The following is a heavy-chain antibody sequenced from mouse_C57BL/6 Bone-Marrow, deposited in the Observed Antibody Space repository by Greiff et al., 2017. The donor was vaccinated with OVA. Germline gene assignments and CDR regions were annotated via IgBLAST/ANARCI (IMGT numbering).Heavy chain of an antibody. V-gene: IGHV7-3*01. CDR3: ARDIGGSSYVEGFAY. CDR1: GFTFTAYY. Sequence: EVKLVESGGGLVQPGGSLSLSCAASGFTFTAYYMSWVRQPPGKALEWLGFIRNKANGYTTGYNASGKGRLTTSREYSQSILYLQMNALRAEDSASYYCARDIGGSSYVEGFAYWGQGTLVSVSA. CDR2: IRNKANGYTT. D-gene: IGHD1-1*01. J-gene: IGHJ3*01.